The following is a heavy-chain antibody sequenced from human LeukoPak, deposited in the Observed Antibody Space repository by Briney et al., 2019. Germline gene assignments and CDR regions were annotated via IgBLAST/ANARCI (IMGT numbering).Heavy chain of an antibody. CDR2: IYYSGST. CDR3: ARHAIVRGVITPPYFDY. CDR1: GGSISSYY. J-gene: IGHJ4*02. D-gene: IGHD3-10*01. Sequence: SETLSLTCTVSGGSISSYYWSWIRQPPGKGLEWIGYIYYSGSTNYNPSLKSRVTISVDTSKNQFSLKLSSVTAADTAVYYCARHAIVRGVITPPYFDYWGQGTLVTVSS. V-gene: IGHV4-59*08.